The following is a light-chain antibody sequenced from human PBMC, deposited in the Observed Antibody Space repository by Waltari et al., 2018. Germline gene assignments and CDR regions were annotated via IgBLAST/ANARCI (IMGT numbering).Light chain of an antibody. J-gene: IGLJ1*01. CDR1: SSDVGSYNL. CDR3: CSYAGSGIYV. CDR2: AVN. Sequence: QSALTQPAPVSGSPGQSITISCSGTSSDVGSYNLVSWFQQYPDKAPKLIIFAVNKRASGVSNRFSGSKSGNTASLTISGLQAEDEADYYCCSYAGSGIYVFGTGAKVTVL. V-gene: IGLV2-23*02.